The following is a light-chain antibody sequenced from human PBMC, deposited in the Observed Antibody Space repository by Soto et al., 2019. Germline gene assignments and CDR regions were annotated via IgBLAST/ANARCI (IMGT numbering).Light chain of an antibody. J-gene: IGLJ2*01. V-gene: IGLV2-18*02. CDR3: SSYTSSSPVV. CDR2: EVS. Sequence: QSALTQPPSVSGSPGQSVTNSCTGTSSDVGSYNRVSWYQQPPGTAPKLMIYEVSNRPSGVPDRFSGSKSGNTASLTISGLQAEDEADYYCSSYTSSSPVVFGGGTKLTVL. CDR1: SSDVGSYNR.